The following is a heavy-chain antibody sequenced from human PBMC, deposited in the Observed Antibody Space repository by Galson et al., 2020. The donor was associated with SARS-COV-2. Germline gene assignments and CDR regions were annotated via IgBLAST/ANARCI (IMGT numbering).Heavy chain of an antibody. D-gene: IGHD3-10*01. CDR1: GFTFSSYA. V-gene: IGHV3-23*01. J-gene: IGHJ6*02. Sequence: GGSLRLSCAASGFTFSSYAMSWVRQAPGKGLEWVSAISGSGGSTYYADSVKGRFTISRDNSKNTLYLQMNSLRAEDTAVYYCAKDLGLWFGPLDDYYYYYYGMDVWGQGTTVTVSS. CDR2: ISGSGGST. CDR3: AKDLGLWFGPLDDYYYYYYGMDV.